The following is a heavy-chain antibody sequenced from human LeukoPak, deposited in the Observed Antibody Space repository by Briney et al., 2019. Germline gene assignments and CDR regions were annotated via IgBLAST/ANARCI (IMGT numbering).Heavy chain of an antibody. V-gene: IGHV4-59*08. J-gene: IGHJ4*02. D-gene: IGHD3-10*01. CDR3: AGTVKLGDGSGTYFAFDY. CDR1: GGSISTYY. Sequence: PSETLSLTCTVSGGSISTYYWSWIRQPPGKGLEWIGFIYYRGTTNYNPSLKSRVTISVDTSKNQFSLKLRSVTAADTAVYYCAGTVKLGDGSGTYFAFDYWGQGTLVTVSS. CDR2: IYYRGTT.